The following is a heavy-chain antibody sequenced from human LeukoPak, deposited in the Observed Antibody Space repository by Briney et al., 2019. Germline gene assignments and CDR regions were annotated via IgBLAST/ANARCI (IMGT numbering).Heavy chain of an antibody. Sequence: GGSLRLSCAASGFTFSNDWMSWVRQALGKGLEWVANIRPDGSEKYSVDSVKGRFTISRDNAKNSLYLQMNSLRAEDTAVYYCARDSSGYYDYWGQGALVTVSS. V-gene: IGHV3-7*01. J-gene: IGHJ4*02. D-gene: IGHD3-22*01. CDR3: ARDSSGYYDY. CDR2: IRPDGSEK. CDR1: GFTFSNDW.